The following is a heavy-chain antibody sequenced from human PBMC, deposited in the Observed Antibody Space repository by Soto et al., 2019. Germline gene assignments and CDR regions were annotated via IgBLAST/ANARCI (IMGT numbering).Heavy chain of an antibody. CDR3: ARDRHYYGSGSYYNGPDYYYYMDV. J-gene: IGHJ6*03. Sequence: SVKVSCKASGGTFSSYTISWVRQAPGQGLEWMGRIIPILGIANYAQKFQGRVTITADKSTSTAYMELSSLRSEDTAVYYCARDRHYYGSGSYYNGPDYYYYMDVWGKGTTVTVSS. D-gene: IGHD3-10*01. V-gene: IGHV1-69*04. CDR2: IIPILGIA. CDR1: GGTFSSYT.